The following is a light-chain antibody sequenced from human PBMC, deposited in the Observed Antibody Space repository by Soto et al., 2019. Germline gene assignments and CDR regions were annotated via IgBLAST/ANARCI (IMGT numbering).Light chain of an antibody. V-gene: IGKV3-15*01. Sequence: EIVMTQSPATLSLSPGERATLSCRASQSVSSNLAWYQQKPGQAPRLLIYGASTRATGIPARLSGSGSGTEFTLTISSLQSEDFAVYYCQQYNNWPPWTFGQGTKVDI. CDR1: QSVSSN. J-gene: IGKJ1*01. CDR3: QQYNNWPPWT. CDR2: GAS.